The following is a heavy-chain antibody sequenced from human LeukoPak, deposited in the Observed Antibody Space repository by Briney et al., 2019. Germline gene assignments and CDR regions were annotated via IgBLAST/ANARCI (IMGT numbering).Heavy chain of an antibody. Sequence: GGSLRLSCAASGFTVSSNYMSWVRQAPGKGLEWVSVIYSGGSTYYADSVRGRFTISRDNSKNTLYLQMNSLRAEDTAVYYCAKVVITGTTQTAFDIWGQGTMVTVSS. J-gene: IGHJ3*02. CDR3: AKVVITGTTQTAFDI. V-gene: IGHV3-53*01. D-gene: IGHD1-7*01. CDR1: GFTVSSNY. CDR2: IYSGGST.